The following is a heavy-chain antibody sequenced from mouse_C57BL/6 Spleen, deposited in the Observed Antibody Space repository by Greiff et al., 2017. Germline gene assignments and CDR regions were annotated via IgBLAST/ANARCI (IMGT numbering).Heavy chain of an antibody. CDR3: ASRLYDGYYAFAY. D-gene: IGHD2-3*01. CDR1: GFTFTDYY. V-gene: IGHV7-3*01. J-gene: IGHJ3*01. CDR2: IRNKANGYTT. Sequence: EVKLMESGGGLVQPGGSLSLSCAASGFTFTDYYMSWVRQPPGKALEWLGFIRNKANGYTTEYSASVKGRFTISRDNSQSILYLQMNALRAEDSATYYCASRLYDGYYAFAYWGQGTLVTVSA.